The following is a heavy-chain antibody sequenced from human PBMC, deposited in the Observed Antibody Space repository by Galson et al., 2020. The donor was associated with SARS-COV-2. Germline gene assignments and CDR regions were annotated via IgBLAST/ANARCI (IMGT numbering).Heavy chain of an antibody. J-gene: IGHJ4*01. V-gene: IGHV3-48*02. CDR2: ITRGSDTK. CDR1: GFTFSSYS. CDR3: ATEAHDY. Sequence: TGGSLRLSCAASGFTFSSYSMNWVRQAPGKGLEWVSYITRGSDTKYYADSVKGRLTVSRDTAKNSAYLHMNNLRDEDTAVYYCATEAHDYWGHGTLVTVSS.